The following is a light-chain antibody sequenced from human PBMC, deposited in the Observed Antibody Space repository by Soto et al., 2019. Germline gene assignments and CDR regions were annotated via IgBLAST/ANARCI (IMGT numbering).Light chain of an antibody. CDR2: AAS. Sequence: DNQLTQTPSSLSASVGDRVTISCRASQGIGFYLAWYQQKPGNAPKLLIYAASTLQSGVPSRFSGSGSGTNFTLTISRLHPEDFATYYCQQVNSYPPLTYGPGTKVD. CDR1: QGIGFY. CDR3: QQVNSYPPLT. V-gene: IGKV1-9*01. J-gene: IGKJ3*01.